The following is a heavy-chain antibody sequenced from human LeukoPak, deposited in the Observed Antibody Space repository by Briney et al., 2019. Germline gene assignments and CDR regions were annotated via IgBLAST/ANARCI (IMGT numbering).Heavy chain of an antibody. D-gene: IGHD2-15*01. J-gene: IGHJ6*03. Sequence: SETLSLTCAVYGGSFSGYYWSWIRQPPGKGLEWIGEINHSGSTNYNPSLKSRVTISVDTSKKQFSLKLSSVTAADTAVYYCARGYCSGGSCYSYYYYSYMDVWGKGTTVTVSS. CDR3: ARGYCSGGSCYSYYYYSYMDV. CDR2: INHSGST. V-gene: IGHV4-34*01. CDR1: GGSFSGYY.